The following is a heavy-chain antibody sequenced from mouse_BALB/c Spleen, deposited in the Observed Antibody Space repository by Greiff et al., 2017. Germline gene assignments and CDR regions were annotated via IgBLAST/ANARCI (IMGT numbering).Heavy chain of an antibody. CDR2: IWAGGST. J-gene: IGHJ1*01. CDR1: GFSLTSYG. V-gene: IGHV2-9*02. D-gene: IGHD1-1*01. CDR3: AREGDYGSRNWYFDV. Sequence: VQLQESGPGLVAPSQSLSITCTVSGFSLTSYGVHWVRQPPGKGLEWLGVIWAGGSTNYNSALMSRLSISKDNSKSQVFLKMNSLQTDDTAMYYCAREGDYGSRNWYFDVWGAGTTVTVSS.